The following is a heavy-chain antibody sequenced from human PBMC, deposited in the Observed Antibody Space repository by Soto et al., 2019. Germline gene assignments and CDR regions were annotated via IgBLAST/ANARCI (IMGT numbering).Heavy chain of an antibody. Sequence: ASVKVSCKASGYTFTSYDINWVRQATGQGLEWMGWMNPNRGNTGYAQNFQGRVTMTKNSSISTAYMELSSLRSEDTTDYYSARGRDKRRERPRCPDSWGQGTLVTVSS. V-gene: IGHV1-8*01. CDR3: ARGRDKRRERPRCPDS. CDR1: GYTFTSYD. D-gene: IGHD1-26*01. J-gene: IGHJ4*02. CDR2: MNPNRGNT.